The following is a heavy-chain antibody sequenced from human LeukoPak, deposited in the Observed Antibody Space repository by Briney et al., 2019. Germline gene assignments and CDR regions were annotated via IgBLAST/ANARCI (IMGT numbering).Heavy chain of an antibody. J-gene: IGHJ5*02. D-gene: IGHD4-17*01. Sequence: KPSETLSLTCTVSGGSISSYYWSWLRQPPGKGLEGIGYIYYSGSTNSNPSLKSRVTISVDTTKNQFSLKLSSVTAADTAVYYCAREGLGYGDYGFDPWGQGTLVTVSS. CDR1: GGSISSYY. V-gene: IGHV4-59*01. CDR2: IYYSGST. CDR3: AREGLGYGDYGFDP.